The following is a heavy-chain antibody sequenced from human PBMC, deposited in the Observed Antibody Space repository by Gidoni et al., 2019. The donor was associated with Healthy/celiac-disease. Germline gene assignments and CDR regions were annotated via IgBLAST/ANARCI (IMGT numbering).Heavy chain of an antibody. V-gene: IGHV3-23*01. CDR1: GFTFSSYA. Sequence: EVQLLESGGGLVQPGGYLRLSCAASGFTFSSYAMSWVRQAPGKGLEWVSAISGRGGSTYYAVSVKGRFTISRDNSKNTLYLQMNSLRAEDTAVYYCAKGPGQWLVYFDYWGQGTLVTVSS. J-gene: IGHJ4*02. CDR2: ISGRGGST. CDR3: AKGPGQWLVYFDY. D-gene: IGHD6-19*01.